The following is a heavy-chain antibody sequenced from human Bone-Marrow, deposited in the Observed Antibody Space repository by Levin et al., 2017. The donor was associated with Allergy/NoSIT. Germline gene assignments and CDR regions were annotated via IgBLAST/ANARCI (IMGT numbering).Heavy chain of an antibody. D-gene: IGHD3-9*01. CDR2: ISSSSDTI. Sequence: GGSLRLSCVASGFSFSSYNLIWVRQAPGKGLEWISYISSSSDTIYYADSVKGRFTISRDNANNSLYLQLNSLRDEDTAGYYCARRYYDLLTGATAIDSWGRGTLVTVSS. CDR3: ARRYYDLLTGATAIDS. V-gene: IGHV3-48*02. CDR1: GFSFSSYN. J-gene: IGHJ4*02.